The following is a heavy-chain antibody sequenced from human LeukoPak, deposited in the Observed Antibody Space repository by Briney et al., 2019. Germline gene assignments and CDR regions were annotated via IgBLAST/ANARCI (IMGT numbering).Heavy chain of an antibody. CDR2: IKQDGSEK. D-gene: IGHD6-13*01. CDR1: GFTFSDYY. CDR3: ALAAGDY. V-gene: IGHV3-7*01. J-gene: IGHJ4*02. Sequence: GGSLRLSCAASGFTFSDYYMSWVRQAPGKGLEWVANIKQDGSEKYYVDSVKGRFTISRDNAKNSLYLQMNSLRAEDTAVYYCALAAGDYWGQGTLVTVSS.